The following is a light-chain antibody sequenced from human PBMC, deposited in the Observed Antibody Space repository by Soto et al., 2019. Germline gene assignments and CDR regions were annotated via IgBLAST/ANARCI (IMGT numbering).Light chain of an antibody. CDR2: SAS. J-gene: IGKJ1*01. V-gene: IGKV1-9*01. CDR3: QHYYSYPPT. CDR1: QALSNY. Sequence: DIQLTQSPSFLSASVGDTVTITCRASQALSNYLAWYQQKPGKAPDLLIYSASTLQSGVPSRFSGRGSGTDFTLTISRLQSEDFATYFCQHYYSYPPTFGQGTKVDIK.